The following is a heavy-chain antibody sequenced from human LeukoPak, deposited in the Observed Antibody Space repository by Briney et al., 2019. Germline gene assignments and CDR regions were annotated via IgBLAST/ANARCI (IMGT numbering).Heavy chain of an antibody. CDR1: GFTSSSYG. Sequence: PGGSLRLSCAASGFTSSSYGMHWVRQAPGKGLEWVAVIWYDGSNKYYADSVKGRFTISRDNSKNTLYLQMNSLRAEDTAVYYCARADVGSGGSDYWGQGTLVTVSS. J-gene: IGHJ4*02. V-gene: IGHV3-33*01. D-gene: IGHD3-10*01. CDR2: IWYDGSNK. CDR3: ARADVGSGGSDY.